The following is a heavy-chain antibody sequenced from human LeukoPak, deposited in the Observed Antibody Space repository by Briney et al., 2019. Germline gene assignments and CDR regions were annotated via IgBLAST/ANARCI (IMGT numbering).Heavy chain of an antibody. J-gene: IGHJ4*02. CDR2: INPNSGGT. CDR3: ARDSCSSTSCLSIDDY. CDR1: GYTFIAYY. Sequence: GASVTVSFKASGYTFIAYYMHWVRQAPGQGLERMGWINPNSGGTNYAHKFQGRVTITRDTSISTVYMELSRLRSDDTAVYYCARDSCSSTSCLSIDDYWGQGTLGTGSS. D-gene: IGHD2-2*01. V-gene: IGHV1-2*02.